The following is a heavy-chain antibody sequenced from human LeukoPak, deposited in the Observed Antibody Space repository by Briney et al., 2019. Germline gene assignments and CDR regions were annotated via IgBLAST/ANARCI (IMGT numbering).Heavy chain of an antibody. V-gene: IGHV4-34*01. D-gene: IGHD3-22*01. CDR1: GGSFSGYY. Sequence: SETLSLTCAVYGGSFSGYYWSWIRQPPGKGLEWIGEINHSGSTNYNPSLKSRVTISVDTSKNQFSLKLSSVTAADTAVYYCARALGYDSRGYAPDWGQGTLVTVSS. CDR3: ARALGYDSRGYAPD. CDR2: INHSGST. J-gene: IGHJ4*02.